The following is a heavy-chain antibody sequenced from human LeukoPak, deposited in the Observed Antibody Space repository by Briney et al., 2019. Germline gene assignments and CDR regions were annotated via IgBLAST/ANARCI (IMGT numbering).Heavy chain of an antibody. CDR1: GVSISSYY. CDR2: IYTSGST. V-gene: IGHV4-4*07. CDR3: AGGHSGGWYVVY. Sequence: SETLSLTCTVSGVSISSYYWSWIRQPAGKGLEWIGRIYTSGSTNYNPSLKSRVTMSVDTSKNQFSLKLSSVTAADTAVYYCAGGHSGGWYVVYWGQGTLVTVSS. J-gene: IGHJ4*02. D-gene: IGHD6-19*01.